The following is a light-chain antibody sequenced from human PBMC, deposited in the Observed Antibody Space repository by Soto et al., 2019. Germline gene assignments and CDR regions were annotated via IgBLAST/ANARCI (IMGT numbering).Light chain of an antibody. CDR1: QSIRSY. CDR3: QQTYSIPFT. Sequence: DIQMTQSPSSLSASVGDRVTITCRASQSIRSYLNWYQQNPGKAPKLLISGASSLQSGVPSRFSGSGSGTDFTLTISSLKPEDFATYYCQQTYSIPFTFGPGTKVDIK. CDR2: GAS. V-gene: IGKV1-39*01. J-gene: IGKJ3*01.